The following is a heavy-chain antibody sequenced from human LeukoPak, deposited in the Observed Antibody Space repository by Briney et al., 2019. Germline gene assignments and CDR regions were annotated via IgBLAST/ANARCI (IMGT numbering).Heavy chain of an antibody. CDR1: GFTFSSYA. CDR2: ISGSGGST. D-gene: IGHD2-8*01. J-gene: IGHJ4*02. Sequence: PGGSLRLSCAASGFTFSSYAMSWVRQAPGKGLEWVSAISGSGGSTYYADSVKGRFTISGDNSKNTLYLQMNSLRAEDTAVYYCAKGGEYCTNGVCLIFDYWGQGTLVTVSS. V-gene: IGHV3-23*01. CDR3: AKGGEYCTNGVCLIFDY.